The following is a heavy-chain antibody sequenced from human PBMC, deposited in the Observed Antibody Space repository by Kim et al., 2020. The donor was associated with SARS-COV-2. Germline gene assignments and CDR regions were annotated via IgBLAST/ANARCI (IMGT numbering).Heavy chain of an antibody. Sequence: SVKVSCKASGGTFSSYAISWVRQAPGQGLEWMGGIIPIFGTANYAQKFQGRVTITADESTSTAYMELSSLRSEDTAVYYCARDNYDSSGYNPYYFDYWGQGTLVTVSS. J-gene: IGHJ4*02. CDR1: GGTFSSYA. D-gene: IGHD3-22*01. CDR3: ARDNYDSSGYNPYYFDY. V-gene: IGHV1-69*13. CDR2: IIPIFGTA.